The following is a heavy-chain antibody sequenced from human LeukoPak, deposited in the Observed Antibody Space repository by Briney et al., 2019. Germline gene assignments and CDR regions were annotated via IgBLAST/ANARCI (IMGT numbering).Heavy chain of an antibody. Sequence: PSETLSLTCTVSGGSISSYYWSWIRQPPGKGLEWIGYIYYSGSTNYNPSLKSRVTISVDTSKNQFSLKLSSVTAADTAVYYCARRACIAVAGTCYYGMDVWGQGTTVTVSS. V-gene: IGHV4-59*08. CDR1: GGSISSYY. CDR2: IYYSGST. J-gene: IGHJ6*02. CDR3: ARRACIAVAGTCYYGMDV. D-gene: IGHD6-19*01.